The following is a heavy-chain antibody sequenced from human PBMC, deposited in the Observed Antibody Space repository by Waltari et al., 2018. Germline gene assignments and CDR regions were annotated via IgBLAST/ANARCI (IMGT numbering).Heavy chain of an antibody. CDR3: ARDQDGSGWFNY. V-gene: IGHV3-53*02. D-gene: IGHD6-19*01. J-gene: IGHJ4*02. CDR2: IYSGGST. Sequence: EVQLVETGGGLIQPGGSLRLSCAASGFTVSSNYMSWVRQAPGKGLEWVSVIYSGGSTYYADSVKGRFTISRDNSKNTLYLQMNSPRAEDTAVYYCARDQDGSGWFNYWGQGTLVTFSS. CDR1: GFTVSSNY.